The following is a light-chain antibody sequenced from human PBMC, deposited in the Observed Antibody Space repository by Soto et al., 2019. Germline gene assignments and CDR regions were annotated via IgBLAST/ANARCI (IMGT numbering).Light chain of an antibody. CDR3: SSKSPDI. CDR1: SGGILDYNY. J-gene: IGLJ1*01. CDR2: EVS. Sequence: QTVLTQPASVSGSPGQSITISCTGTSGGILDYNYVSWYQQLPGNAPKLRMDEVSDRPSGKSNRSSSSKSGNTPSLTISGLQADDEADYYRSSKSPDIFGTGTTVTVL. V-gene: IGLV2-14*01.